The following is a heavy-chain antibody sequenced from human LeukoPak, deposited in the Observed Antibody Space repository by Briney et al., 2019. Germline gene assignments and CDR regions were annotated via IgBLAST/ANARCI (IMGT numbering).Heavy chain of an antibody. CDR1: GYTFSTYG. Sequence: ASVKVSCKASGYTFSTYGISWVRQAPGQGLEWMGWISAYNGNTNYAQKLQGRVTMTTDTSTSTAYMELRSLRSDDTAVYYCTRYTSGRLNPGFYHYYMGVWGKGTTVTVSS. V-gene: IGHV1-18*01. D-gene: IGHD6-19*01. CDR3: TRYTSGRLNPGFYHYYMGV. J-gene: IGHJ6*03. CDR2: ISAYNGNT.